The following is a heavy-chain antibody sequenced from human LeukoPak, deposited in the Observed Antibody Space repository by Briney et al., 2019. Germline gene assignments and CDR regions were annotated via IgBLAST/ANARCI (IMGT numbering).Heavy chain of an antibody. V-gene: IGHV1-8*01. D-gene: IGHD3-22*01. Sequence: ASVKVSCKASGYTFTSYDINWVRQATGQGLEWMGWMNPNSGNTGYAQKFQGRVTMTRNTSISTAYMELSSLRSEDTAVYYCARGFGNYYDSSGYLYYYGMDVWGQGTTVTVSS. CDR3: ARGFGNYYDSSGYLYYYGMDV. J-gene: IGHJ6*02. CDR1: GYTFTSYD. CDR2: MNPNSGNT.